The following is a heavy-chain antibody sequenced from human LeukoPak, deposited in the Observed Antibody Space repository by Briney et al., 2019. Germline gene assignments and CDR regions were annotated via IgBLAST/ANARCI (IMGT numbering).Heavy chain of an antibody. D-gene: IGHD3-22*01. V-gene: IGHV1-2*02. J-gene: IGHJ4*02. Sequence: ASVKVSCKASGYTFTSYAMNWVRQAPGQGLEWMGWINPNSGGTNYAQKFQGRVTMTRDTSISTAYMELRSLRSDDTAVYYCARTNVYYYASSDYYPYFDYWAQGTLVTVSS. CDR3: ARTNVYYYASSDYYPYFDY. CDR2: INPNSGGT. CDR1: GYTFTSYA.